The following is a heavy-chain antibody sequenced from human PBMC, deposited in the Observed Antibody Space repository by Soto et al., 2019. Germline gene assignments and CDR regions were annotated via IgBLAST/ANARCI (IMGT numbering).Heavy chain of an antibody. CDR3: ARDGRDSSGWYPGDY. CDR2: IIPIFGTA. Sequence: QVQLVQSGAEVKKPGSSVKVSCKASGDTFSSYAISWVRQAPGQGLEWMGGIIPIFGTANYAQKFQGRVTITADESTSTAYMELSSLRSEDTAVYYCARDGRDSSGWYPGDYWGQGTLVTVSS. D-gene: IGHD6-19*01. V-gene: IGHV1-69*01. J-gene: IGHJ4*02. CDR1: GDTFSSYA.